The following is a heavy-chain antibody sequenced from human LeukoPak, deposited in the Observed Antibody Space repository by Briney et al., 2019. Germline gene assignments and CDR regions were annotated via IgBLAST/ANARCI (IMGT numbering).Heavy chain of an antibody. CDR1: GFTFSTYD. V-gene: IGHV3-13*04. D-gene: IGHD3-22*01. CDR3: IRESNYYDSSTSPGYFDL. CDR2: IDTAGGT. Sequence: GGSLRLSCAPSGFTFSTYDMHWVRHATGEGLEWVSAIDTAGGTYYPGSVKGRFTISRENTKNSLYLQMNSLRAGDTAVYYCIRESNYYDSSTSPGYFDLWGRGTLVTVSS. J-gene: IGHJ2*01.